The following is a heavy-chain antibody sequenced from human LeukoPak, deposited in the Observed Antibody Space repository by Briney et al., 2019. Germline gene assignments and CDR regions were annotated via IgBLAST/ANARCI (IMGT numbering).Heavy chain of an antibody. Sequence: GGSLRLSCAASGFPFDEHAMHWVRQAPGKGLEWVSGISYSSETIGYVDSVKGRFTISRDNVRKSLYLQMNSLRAEDTAVYYCARGAEFGIAAAGTSDYFDYWGQGTLVTVSS. CDR1: GFPFDEHA. D-gene: IGHD6-13*01. V-gene: IGHV3-9*01. J-gene: IGHJ4*02. CDR2: ISYSSETI. CDR3: ARGAEFGIAAAGTSDYFDY.